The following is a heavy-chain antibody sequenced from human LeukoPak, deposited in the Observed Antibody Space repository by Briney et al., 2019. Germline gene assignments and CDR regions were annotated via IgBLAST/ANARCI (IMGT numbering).Heavy chain of an antibody. J-gene: IGHJ4*02. CDR1: GGSISSSSYY. CDR3: ARQYYDYVWGSYRRPFDY. D-gene: IGHD3-16*02. CDR2: IYYSGST. V-gene: IGHV4-39*01. Sequence: PSETLSLTCTVSGGSISSSSYYWGWIRQPPGKGLEWIGSIYYSGSTYYNPSLKSRVTISVDTSKNRFSLKLSSVTAADTAVYYCARQYYDYVWGSYRRPFDYWGQGTLVTVSS.